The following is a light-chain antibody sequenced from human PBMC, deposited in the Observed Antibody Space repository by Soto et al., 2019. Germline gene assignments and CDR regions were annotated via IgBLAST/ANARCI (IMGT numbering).Light chain of an antibody. CDR3: SSYTSSSTLV. Sequence: QSALTQPASVSGTPGQSITIACTGTSSDVGCYNFVSWYQQHPGKAPKLMIYDVTIRPSGVSSRFSGSKSGNTASLTISGLQAEDEADYYCSSYTSSSTLVFGTGTKLTVL. CDR2: DVT. V-gene: IGLV2-14*01. J-gene: IGLJ1*01. CDR1: SSDVGCYNF.